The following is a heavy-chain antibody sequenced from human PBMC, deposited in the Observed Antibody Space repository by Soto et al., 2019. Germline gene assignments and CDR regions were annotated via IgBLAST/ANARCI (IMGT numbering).Heavy chain of an antibody. CDR3: ANDLQFSGWLSAQTFDY. Sequence: EVQLLESGGGLVQPGGSLSLSCAVSGFTFSSHAMSWVRQAPGKGLECVSSITGSGDSTYYADSVKGRFTISRDKSKSTLYLQMNSLRAEDTAVYYCANDLQFSGWLSAQTFDYWGQGTQVTASS. CDR2: ITGSGDST. D-gene: IGHD6-19*01. CDR1: GFTFSSHA. J-gene: IGHJ4*02. V-gene: IGHV3-23*01.